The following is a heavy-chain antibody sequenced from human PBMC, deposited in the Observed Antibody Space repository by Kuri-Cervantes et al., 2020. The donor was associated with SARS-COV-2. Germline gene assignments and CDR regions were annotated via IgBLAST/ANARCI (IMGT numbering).Heavy chain of an antibody. CDR3: ARVKLRDAYYFDY. V-gene: IGHV4-39*01. Sequence: SETLSSLTCTVSGGSISSSSYYWGWIRQPPGKGLEWIGSIYYSGSTYYNPSLKSRVTISVDTSKNQFSRKLSSVTAADTAVYYCARVKLRDAYYFDYWGQGTLVTVSS. CDR2: IYYSGST. CDR1: GGSISSSSYY. J-gene: IGHJ4*02.